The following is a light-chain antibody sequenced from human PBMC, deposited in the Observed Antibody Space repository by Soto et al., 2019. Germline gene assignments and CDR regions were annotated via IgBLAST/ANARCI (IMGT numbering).Light chain of an antibody. J-gene: IGLJ1*01. CDR2: EVN. CDR1: WSDIGSYDF. V-gene: IGLV2-14*01. CDR3: SSYTRTTTGV. Sequence: QSVLTQPASVSGSPGQSITISCTGTWSDIGSYDFVSWYQQHPGKTPKLLIYEVNNRPSGVSHRFSGSKSGSSASLTISGLQAEDEADYYCSSYTRTTTGVFGTGTKLTGL.